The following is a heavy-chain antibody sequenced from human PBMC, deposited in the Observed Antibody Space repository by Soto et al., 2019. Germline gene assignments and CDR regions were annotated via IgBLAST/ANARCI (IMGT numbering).Heavy chain of an antibody. CDR3: ARGVPNDYYDSSGYYSDY. D-gene: IGHD3-22*01. V-gene: IGHV3-33*01. Sequence: PGGSLRLSCAASGFTFSSYGMHWVRQAPGKGLEWVAVIWYDGSNKYYADSVKGRFTISRDNSKNTLYLQMNSLRAEDTAVYYCARGVPNDYYDSSGYYSDYWGQGTLVTVS. CDR2: IWYDGSNK. CDR1: GFTFSSYG. J-gene: IGHJ4*02.